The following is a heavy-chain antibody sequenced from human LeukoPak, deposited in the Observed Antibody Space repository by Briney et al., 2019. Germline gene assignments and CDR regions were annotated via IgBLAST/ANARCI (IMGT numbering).Heavy chain of an antibody. V-gene: IGHV1-69*01. J-gene: IGHJ4*02. D-gene: IGHD3-3*01. CDR3: ARGGCYDFDYTEGAFDY. CDR1: GGTFSSYA. Sequence: ASVKVSCKASGGTFSSYAISWVRQAPGQGLEWMGGIIPIFGTANYAQKFQGRVTITADESTSTAYMELSSLRSEDTAVYYCARGGCYDFDYTEGAFDYWGQGTLVTVSS. CDR2: IIPIFGTA.